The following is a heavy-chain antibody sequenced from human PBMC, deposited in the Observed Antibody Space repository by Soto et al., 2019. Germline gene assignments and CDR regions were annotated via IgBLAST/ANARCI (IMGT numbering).Heavy chain of an antibody. J-gene: IGHJ4*02. CDR2: IIPISGTA. D-gene: IGHD6-19*01. Sequence: QVQLVQSGAEVKKPGSSVKVSCKASGGTLSTYAINWVRQAPGQGLEWMGAIIPISGTANYAQKFQGRVTITEDETTSTAYMDLNDLRSEDTAVYYCARGGDTSAWYNYCDYWGQGTQVTVSS. CDR3: ARGGDTSAWYNYCDY. CDR1: GGTLSTYA. V-gene: IGHV1-69*12.